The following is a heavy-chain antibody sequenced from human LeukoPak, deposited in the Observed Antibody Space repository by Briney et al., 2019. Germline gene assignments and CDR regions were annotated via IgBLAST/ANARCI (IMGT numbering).Heavy chain of an antibody. V-gene: IGHV1-18*01. CDR2: ISAVNGDA. D-gene: IGHD2-15*01. Sequence: GASVKVSCKPSGYNVAKYGVSWVRQAPGQGLEWMGWISAVNGDANSAHKFRGRLCMTMDTSTSTAYMELRSLRSDDTALYFCARDYKSSCSGATCLYFDYWGQGTLVTVSS. CDR1: GYNVAKYG. J-gene: IGHJ4*02. CDR3: ARDYKSSCSGATCLYFDY.